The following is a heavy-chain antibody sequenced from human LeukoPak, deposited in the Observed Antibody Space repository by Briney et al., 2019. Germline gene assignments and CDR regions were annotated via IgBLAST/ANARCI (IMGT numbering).Heavy chain of an antibody. CDR1: GGTFSSYA. J-gene: IGHJ4*02. V-gene: IGHV1-18*01. Sequence: GASVKVSCKASGGTFSSYAISWVRQAPGQGLEWMGWISAYNGNTNYAQKLQGRVTMTTDTSTSTAYMELRSLRSDDTAVYYCARKKQQLVQSYYFDYWGQGTLVTVSS. CDR2: ISAYNGNT. D-gene: IGHD6-13*01. CDR3: ARKKQQLVQSYYFDY.